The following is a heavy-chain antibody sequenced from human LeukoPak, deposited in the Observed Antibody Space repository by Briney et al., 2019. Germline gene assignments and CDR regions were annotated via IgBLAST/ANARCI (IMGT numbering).Heavy chain of an antibody. CDR3: AGVDLNMVRGVQD. Sequence: SETLSLTCNVSGGSINSGGYYWSWIRQHPGKGLEWIGYISYIGNTYYNPSLKSRLTISVDTSKNQLSLKLSSVTAADTAVYYCAGVDLNMVRGVQDWGQGTLVTVSS. V-gene: IGHV4-31*03. D-gene: IGHD3-10*01. CDR1: GGSINSGGYY. J-gene: IGHJ4*02. CDR2: ISYIGNT.